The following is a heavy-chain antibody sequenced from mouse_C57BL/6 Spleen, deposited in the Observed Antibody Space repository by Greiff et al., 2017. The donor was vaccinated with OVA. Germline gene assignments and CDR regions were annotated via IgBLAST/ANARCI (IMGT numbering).Heavy chain of an antibody. Sequence: EVQLQESGPGLVKPSQSLSLTCSVTGYSITSGYYWNWIRQFPGNKLEWMGYISYDGSNNYNPSLKNRISITRDTSKNQFFLKLNSVTTEDTATYYCAYYYYWYFDVWGTGTTVTVSS. D-gene: IGHD1-1*01. CDR3: AYYYYWYFDV. CDR1: GYSITSGYY. J-gene: IGHJ1*03. V-gene: IGHV3-6*01. CDR2: ISYDGSN.